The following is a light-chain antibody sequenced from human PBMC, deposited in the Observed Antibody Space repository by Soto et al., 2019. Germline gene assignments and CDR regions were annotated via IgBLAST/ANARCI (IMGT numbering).Light chain of an antibody. V-gene: IGKV1-5*03. Sequence: DIQMTQSPSTLSASVGDRVTITCRASQSINTWLAWYQQKPGIAPKLLIYQASSLKSGVPSRFSGSGSGTEFTLTISSLKPDDFATYYCQQYNSYRTFGQGTKVDI. CDR2: QAS. CDR3: QQYNSYRT. J-gene: IGKJ1*01. CDR1: QSINTW.